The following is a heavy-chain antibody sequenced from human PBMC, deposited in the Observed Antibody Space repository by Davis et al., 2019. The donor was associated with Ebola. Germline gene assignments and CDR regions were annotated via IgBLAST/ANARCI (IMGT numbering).Heavy chain of an antibody. J-gene: IGHJ4*02. Sequence: HTGGSLRLSCAASGFTFSNYWMHWVRQAPGRGLVWVSRINGDGSTTTYADSVKGRFTISRDNSKNTLYLQMNSLRAEDTAVYYCAKGWSSSWTLFDYWGQGTLVTVSS. CDR2: INGDGSTT. CDR3: AKGWSSSWTLFDY. D-gene: IGHD6-13*01. V-gene: IGHV3-74*01. CDR1: GFTFSNYW.